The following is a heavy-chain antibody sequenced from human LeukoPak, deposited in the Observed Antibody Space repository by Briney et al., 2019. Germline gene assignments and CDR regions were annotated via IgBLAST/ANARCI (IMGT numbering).Heavy chain of an antibody. J-gene: IGHJ4*02. CDR2: IIPIFGTA. D-gene: IGHD6-19*01. CDR1: GGTFSSYA. Sequence: ASVKVSCKASGGTFSSYAISWVRQAPGQGLEWMGGIIPIFGTANYAQKFQGRVTITADESTSTAYMELSSLRSEDTAVYYGARGTSWGYSSGWHHDYWGQGTLVTVSS. CDR3: ARGTSWGYSSGWHHDY. V-gene: IGHV1-69*13.